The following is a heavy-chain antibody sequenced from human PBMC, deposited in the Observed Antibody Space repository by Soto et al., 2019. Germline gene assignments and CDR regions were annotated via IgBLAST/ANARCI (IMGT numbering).Heavy chain of an antibody. Sequence: PGGSLRLSCAASGFTFRSFTMNWVRQAPGKGLEWVSTISSNSAYIYYADALRGRFTIARDNAKNSLHLQMDSLRAEETAVYTRDASRDSSARGWFDPWGPGTLVTVSS. CDR2: ISSNSAYI. J-gene: IGHJ5*02. V-gene: IGHV3-21*01. CDR3: DASRDSSARGWFDP. CDR1: GFTFRSFT. D-gene: IGHD6-13*01.